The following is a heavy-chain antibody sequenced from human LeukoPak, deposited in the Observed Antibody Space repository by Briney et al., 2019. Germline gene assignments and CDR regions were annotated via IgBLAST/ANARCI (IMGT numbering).Heavy chain of an antibody. D-gene: IGHD6-6*01. CDR1: GYTFIGYY. CDR3: ARGSIAARGSIDY. V-gene: IGHV1-2*02. Sequence: ASVKVSCKASGYTFIGYYMHWVRQAPGQGLEWMGWINPNSGGTNYAQKFQGRVTMTRDRSISTAYMELSRLRSDDTAVYYCARGSIAARGSIDYWGQGTLVTVSS. CDR2: INPNSGGT. J-gene: IGHJ4*02.